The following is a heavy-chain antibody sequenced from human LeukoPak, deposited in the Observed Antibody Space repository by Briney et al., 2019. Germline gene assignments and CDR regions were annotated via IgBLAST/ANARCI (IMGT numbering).Heavy chain of an antibody. Sequence: GGSLRLSCAAAGFTFSSYSMNWVRQAPGKGLEWVSSISSSSTYINYADSVKGRFTVSRDNAKSSLFLEMNSLRAEDTAVYYCARDERAVAAQGYYFDFWGQGTLVTVSS. CDR3: ARDERAVAAQGYYFDF. CDR1: GFTFSSYS. CDR2: ISSSSTYI. V-gene: IGHV3-21*06. J-gene: IGHJ4*02. D-gene: IGHD6-19*01.